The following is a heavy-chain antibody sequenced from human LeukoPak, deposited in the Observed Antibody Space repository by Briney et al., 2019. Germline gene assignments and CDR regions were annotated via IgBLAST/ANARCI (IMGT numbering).Heavy chain of an antibody. D-gene: IGHD3-16*02. V-gene: IGHV4-39*07. J-gene: IGHJ4*02. CDR3: ARSQYDFVWGSHRDLPDY. CDR2: MHHSGST. Sequence: SETLSLTCTVSGGSITTRSYYWGWIRQPPGKGLEWIGSMHHSGSTYYNPSLKSRVTTSVDTSKNQFSLKLSSVTTADTAVYYCARSQYDFVWGSHRDLPDYWGQGTLVTVSS. CDR1: GGSITTRSYY.